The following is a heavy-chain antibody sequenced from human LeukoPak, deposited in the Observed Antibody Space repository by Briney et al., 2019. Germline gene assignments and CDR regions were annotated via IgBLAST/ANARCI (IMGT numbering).Heavy chain of an antibody. CDR2: INSDGSIT. V-gene: IGHV3-74*01. CDR3: AKAVAGPYFDY. D-gene: IGHD6-19*01. CDR1: GFTLSSYW. Sequence: PPGGSLRLSCAAPGFTLSSYWMYWVRQAPGKGLMWVSRINSDGSITNYADSVKGRFTISRDNAKNTLYLQMNSLRAEDTAVYYCAKAVAGPYFDYWGQGTLVTVSS. J-gene: IGHJ4*02.